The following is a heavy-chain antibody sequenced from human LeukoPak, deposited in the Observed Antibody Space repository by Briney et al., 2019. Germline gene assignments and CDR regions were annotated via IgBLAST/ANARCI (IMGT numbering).Heavy chain of an antibody. D-gene: IGHD4-17*01. CDR1: GGSISSYY. J-gene: IGHJ3*02. V-gene: IGHV4-59*01. Sequence: SETLSLTCTVSGGSISSYYWSWIRQPPGKGLEWFGYIYYSGSTNYNPSLKSRVTISVDTSKNQFSLKLSSVTAADTAVYYCAGDYGDYVTPLNAFDIWGQGTMVTVSS. CDR2: IYYSGST. CDR3: AGDYGDYVTPLNAFDI.